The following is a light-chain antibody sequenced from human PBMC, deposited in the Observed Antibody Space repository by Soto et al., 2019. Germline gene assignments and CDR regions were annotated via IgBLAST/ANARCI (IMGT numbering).Light chain of an antibody. CDR1: SPNIGAGYD. V-gene: IGLV1-40*01. Sequence: QSVLTQPPSVSGAPGQRVTVSCTGSSPNIGAGYDVHWYQQLPGTAPKLLIYDNNNRPSGVPDRFSGSKSGTSASLAITGLQGADEADYYCQSYDTGLVVFGGGTKLTVL. CDR2: DNN. CDR3: QSYDTGLVV. J-gene: IGLJ2*01.